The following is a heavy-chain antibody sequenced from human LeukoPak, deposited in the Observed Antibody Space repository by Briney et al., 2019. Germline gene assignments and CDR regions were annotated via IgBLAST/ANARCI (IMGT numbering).Heavy chain of an antibody. Sequence: ASVKVSCKVSGYTLTELFMHWVRQAPGKGLEWMGGFDPEDGETIYAQKFQGRVTMTEDTSTDTAYMELSSLRSEDTAVYYCATSTVTTWGDAFDIWGQGTMVTVSS. V-gene: IGHV1-24*01. D-gene: IGHD4-17*01. CDR1: GYTLTELF. CDR3: ATSTVTTWGDAFDI. CDR2: FDPEDGET. J-gene: IGHJ3*02.